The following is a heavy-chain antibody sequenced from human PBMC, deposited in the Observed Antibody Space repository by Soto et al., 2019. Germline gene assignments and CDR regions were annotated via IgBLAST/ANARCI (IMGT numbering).Heavy chain of an antibody. CDR2: ISSSNNYI. CDR3: AIGYWTNGECSRVFFDY. CDR1: GFTFSSYS. V-gene: IGHV3-21*06. Sequence: GGSLRLSCAASGFTFSSYSLNWVRQAPGKGLEWVSSISSSNNYIYYADSVKGRFTISRDHAKNSLNLQMNSLRAEDTAVYYCAIGYWTNGECSRVFFDYWGQGTLVTVSS. J-gene: IGHJ4*02. D-gene: IGHD2-8*01.